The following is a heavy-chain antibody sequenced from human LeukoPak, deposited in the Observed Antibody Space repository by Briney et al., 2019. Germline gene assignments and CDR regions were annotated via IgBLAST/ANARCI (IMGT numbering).Heavy chain of an antibody. CDR1: GFTFSSYW. J-gene: IGHJ3*02. V-gene: IGHV3-74*01. D-gene: IGHD2-2*03. CDR2: INSDGSST. Sequence: GGSLRLSCAASGFTFSSYWMHWVRQAPGKGLVWVSRINSDGSSTSYADSVKGRFTISRDNAKNTLYLQMNSLRAEDTAVYYCARPGGYCSGTSCPAGAFDIWGQGTMVTVSS. CDR3: ARPGGYCSGTSCPAGAFDI.